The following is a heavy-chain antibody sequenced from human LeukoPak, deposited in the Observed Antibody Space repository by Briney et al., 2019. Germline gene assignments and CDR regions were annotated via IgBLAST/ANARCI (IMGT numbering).Heavy chain of an antibody. CDR2: IYYSGST. Sequence: SETLSLTCTVSGGSISSYYWSRIRQPPGKGLEWIGYIYYSGSTNYNPSLKSRVTISVDTSKNQFSLKLSSVTAADTAVYYCARDGYDFWSGYYHPTGYYMDVWGKGTTVTVSS. J-gene: IGHJ6*03. V-gene: IGHV4-59*01. CDR3: ARDGYDFWSGYYHPTGYYMDV. D-gene: IGHD3-3*01. CDR1: GGSISSYY.